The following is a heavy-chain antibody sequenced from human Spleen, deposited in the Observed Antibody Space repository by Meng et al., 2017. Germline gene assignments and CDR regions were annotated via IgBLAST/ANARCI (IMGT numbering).Heavy chain of an antibody. D-gene: IGHD2-2*01. V-gene: IGHV1-69*13. Sequence: SVKVSCKASGGTFSSYAISWVRQAPGQGLEWMGGIIPIFGTANYAQKFQGRVTITADESTSTAYMELSSLRSEDTAVYYCARDFTVVVVPAARASKYYGMDVWGQGTTVTVSS. J-gene: IGHJ6*02. CDR3: ARDFTVVVVPAARASKYYGMDV. CDR2: IIPIFGTA. CDR1: GGTFSSYA.